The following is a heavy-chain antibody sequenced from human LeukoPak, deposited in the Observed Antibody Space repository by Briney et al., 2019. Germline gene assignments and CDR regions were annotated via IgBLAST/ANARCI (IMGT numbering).Heavy chain of an antibody. CDR3: AKDANEFGDSYFDS. CDR2: TWSDGSHK. CDR1: GFTFSNFG. V-gene: IGHV3-33*06. Sequence: TGGSLRLSCEASGFTFSNFGMHWVRQAPGNGLGWVAVTWSDGSHKYYDDSVNGRFTIFRDNSKNTLYLQMNSLRAADTSIHFCAKDANEFGDSYFDSWGLGTLVTVSS. D-gene: IGHD3-10*01. J-gene: IGHJ5*01.